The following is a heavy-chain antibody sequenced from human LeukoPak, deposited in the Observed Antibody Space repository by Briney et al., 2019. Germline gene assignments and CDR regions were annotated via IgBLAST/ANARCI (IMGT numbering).Heavy chain of an antibody. CDR2: IFYSGST. D-gene: IGHD3-10*01. CDR1: GGSISTSNYC. CDR3: ARVEEGYGSGRRENYYYYYMDV. J-gene: IGHJ6*03. Sequence: SSETLSLTCTVSGGSISTSNYCWGWIRQPPGKGLEWIGNIFYSGSTYYSPSLKSRVTISVDTSKNQFSLKLSSVTAADTAVYYCARVEEGYGSGRRENYYYYYMDVWGKGTTVTISS. V-gene: IGHV4-39*07.